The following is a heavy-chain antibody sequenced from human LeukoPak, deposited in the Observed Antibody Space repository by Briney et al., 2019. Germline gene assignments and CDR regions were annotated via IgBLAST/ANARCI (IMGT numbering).Heavy chain of an antibody. J-gene: IGHJ4*02. CDR3: TSKPRGESRPFDY. CDR1: GYTFTAHA. D-gene: IGHD3-16*01. Sequence: GASVKVSCKASGYTFTAHAVHWVRQAPGQRLEWMGWINVANGDTGYSQKFQDRVTITRDTSASTGYMEMNSLISEDPAVYYCTSKPRGESRPFDYWGQGTLVTVSS. CDR2: INVANGDT. V-gene: IGHV1-3*01.